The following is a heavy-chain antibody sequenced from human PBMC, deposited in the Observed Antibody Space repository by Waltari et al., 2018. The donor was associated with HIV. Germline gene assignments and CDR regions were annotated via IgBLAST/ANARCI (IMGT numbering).Heavy chain of an antibody. CDR1: GFTFSTYS. CDR3: ARGTYYYDSSGYYDNLPFDY. D-gene: IGHD3-22*01. V-gene: IGHV3-21*01. CDR2: ISNSSTYI. J-gene: IGHJ4*02. Sequence: EVQLVESGGGLVKPGGSLRLSCAASGFTFSTYSMHWVRQAPRKGLEWVSSISNSSTYIYYADSVKGRFTISRDNAKNSLYLQMNSLRAEDTAVYFCARGTYYYDSSGYYDNLPFDYWGQGTLVTVSS.